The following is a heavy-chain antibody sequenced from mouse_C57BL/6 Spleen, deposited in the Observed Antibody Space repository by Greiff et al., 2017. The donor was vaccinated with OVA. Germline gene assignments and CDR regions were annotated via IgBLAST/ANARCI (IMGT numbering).Heavy chain of an antibody. CDR3: ARSLDGYYVDD. D-gene: IGHD2-3*01. CDR1: GYPFTRYD. J-gene: IGHJ2*01. Sequence: VQLQQSGPELVKPGASVQLSCTASGYPFTRYDLPWVKQRPGQGLEWLGWIYPRDGSTQYTEKFTGKATLTVDTSSSTAYMELHSLTSEDSAVYFCARSLDGYYVDDWGKGTTLTVSS. V-gene: IGHV1-85*01. CDR2: IYPRDGST.